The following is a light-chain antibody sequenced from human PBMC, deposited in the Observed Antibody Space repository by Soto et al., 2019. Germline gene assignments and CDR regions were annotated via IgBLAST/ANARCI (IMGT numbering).Light chain of an antibody. CDR3: CSYVGHTTI. J-gene: IGLJ2*01. CDR2: EVS. V-gene: IGLV2-23*02. Sequence: QSALTQPASVSGSPGQSITISCTGTSNDVGGYNFVSWYQQLPGKAPKLIIYEVSNRPSGVSNRFSGSKSGNTASLTISGLQTEDEADYYCCSYVGHTTIFGGGTKLTVL. CDR1: SNDVGGYNF.